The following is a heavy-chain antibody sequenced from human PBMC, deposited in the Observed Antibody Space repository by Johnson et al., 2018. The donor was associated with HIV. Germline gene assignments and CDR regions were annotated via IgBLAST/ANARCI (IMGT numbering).Heavy chain of an antibody. CDR2: ISYDGSNK. D-gene: IGHD2-15*01. CDR1: GFIFSSYA. CDR3: ARDFSSRLGGSRNAFDI. Sequence: QVQLVESGGGLIQPGGSLKLSCAASGFIFSSYAMHWVRQAPGKGLEWVAVISYDGSNKYYADSVKGRFPISRDNSKNTLSLQMNSLRAEDTAVYYCARDFSSRLGGSRNAFDIWGQGTMVTVSS. J-gene: IGHJ3*02. V-gene: IGHV3-30-3*01.